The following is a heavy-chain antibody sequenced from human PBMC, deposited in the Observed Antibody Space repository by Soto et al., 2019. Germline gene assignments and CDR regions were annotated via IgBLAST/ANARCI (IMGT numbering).Heavy chain of an antibody. D-gene: IGHD4-4*01. CDR2: IFSNDEK. CDR1: GFSLSNARMG. CDR3: ARTQRMTTVTTERYNWFDP. J-gene: IGHJ5*02. Sequence: LTCTVSGFSLSNARMGVSWIRQPPGKALEWLAHIFSNDEKSYSTSLKSRLTISKDTSKSQVVLTMTNMDPVDTATYYCARTQRMTTVTTERYNWFDPWGQGTLVTVSS. V-gene: IGHV2-26*01.